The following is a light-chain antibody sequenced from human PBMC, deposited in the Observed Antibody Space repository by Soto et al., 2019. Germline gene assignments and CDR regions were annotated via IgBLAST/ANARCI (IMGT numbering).Light chain of an antibody. V-gene: IGKV3D-15*01. CDR1: QSISRY. CDR3: QQYNNWPTWT. J-gene: IGKJ1*01. CDR2: GAS. Sequence: IVLTQSPGTLSLSPGERTTLSCRASQSISRYLAWYQQKPGQGPRLLIYGASSRATGIPDRFSGGGSGTEFTLTISSLQSEDFAVYYCQQYNNWPTWTFGQGTKVDIK.